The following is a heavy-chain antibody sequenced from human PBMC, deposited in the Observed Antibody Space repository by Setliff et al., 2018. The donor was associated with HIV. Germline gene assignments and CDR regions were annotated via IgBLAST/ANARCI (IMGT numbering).Heavy chain of an antibody. CDR1: GGSVSNYY. Sequence: SETLSLTCTVSGGSVSNYYWTWIRQSAGKGLEWIGHINTSGSTKYNPSLKSRLTMSVDSSGNQFSLTLTSVTAADTAVYYCARTYYYDSSGYYPRFGYFDYWGQGTLVTVSS. CDR3: ARTYYYDSSGYYPRFGYFDY. V-gene: IGHV4-4*07. CDR2: INTSGST. D-gene: IGHD3-22*01. J-gene: IGHJ4*02.